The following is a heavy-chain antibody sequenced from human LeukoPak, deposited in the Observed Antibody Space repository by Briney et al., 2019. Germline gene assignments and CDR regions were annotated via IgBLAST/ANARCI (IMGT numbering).Heavy chain of an antibody. CDR3: AKDGYDSSGYYYFDY. Sequence: GGSLRLSCTVSGFTVSSNSMSWVRQAPGKGLEWVSFIYSAGSTHYSDSVKGRFTISRDNSKNTLYLQMNSLRAEDTAVYYCAKDGYDSSGYYYFDYWGQGTLVTVSS. V-gene: IGHV3-53*01. D-gene: IGHD3-22*01. J-gene: IGHJ4*02. CDR1: GFTVSSNS. CDR2: IYSAGST.